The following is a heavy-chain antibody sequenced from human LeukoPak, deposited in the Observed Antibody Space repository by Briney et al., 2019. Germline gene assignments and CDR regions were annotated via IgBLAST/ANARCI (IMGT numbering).Heavy chain of an antibody. V-gene: IGHV4-39*07. CDR2: IYYNGDT. Sequence: SETLSLTCSVSGGSISSSRSYWGWIRQTPGKGLEWVGSIYYNGDTYYNPSFKSRVSMSVDAAKNQISLILTSVTAADTAVYYCSREGYSCPNWFDTWGQGTLVTVSS. CDR1: GGSISSSRSY. D-gene: IGHD4-11*01. CDR3: SREGYSCPNWFDT. J-gene: IGHJ5*02.